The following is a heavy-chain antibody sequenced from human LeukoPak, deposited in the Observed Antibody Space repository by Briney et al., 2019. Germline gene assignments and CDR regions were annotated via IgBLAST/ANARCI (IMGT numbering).Heavy chain of an antibody. V-gene: IGHV1-2*02. CDR2: INPNSGGT. Sequence: ASVKVSCKASGYTFTGYYLHWVRQAPGQGLEWLGWINPNSGGTNYAQNFQGRVTMTRDTSTSTAYMELSRLRSDDTAVYYCARERPRITIFGVVIEGNFDYWGQGTLVTVSS. CDR1: GYTFTGYY. D-gene: IGHD3-3*01. CDR3: ARERPRITIFGVVIEGNFDY. J-gene: IGHJ4*02.